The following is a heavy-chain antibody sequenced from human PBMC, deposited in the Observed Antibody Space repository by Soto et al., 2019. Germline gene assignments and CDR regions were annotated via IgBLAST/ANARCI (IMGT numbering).Heavy chain of an antibody. V-gene: IGHV4-59*08. CDR3: ARLPGYSSGVFDY. D-gene: IGHD6-19*01. CDR2: IYYSGST. J-gene: IGHJ4*02. Sequence: PTGTLALTCTILGASIGNEYWSWIRQPPGKGLEWIGYIYYSGSTNYNPSLKSRVTISVDTSKKQFSLKLSSVTAADTAVYYCARLPGYSSGVFDYWGQGSLVTVSS. CDR1: GASIGNEY.